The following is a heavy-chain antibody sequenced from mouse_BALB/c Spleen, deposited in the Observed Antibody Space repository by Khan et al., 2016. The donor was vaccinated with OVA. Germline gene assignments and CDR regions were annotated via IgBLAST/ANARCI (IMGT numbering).Heavy chain of an antibody. V-gene: IGHV1S137*01. Sequence: QVQLQQSGAELVRPGVSVKISCKVSGYKFTDYAMHWVKQSHAKGLEWIGVISTYYGDSDYSQKYKGKATITVDSSTSKAYLELARLQSDDSAIYYCARGEKFAYWGQGTLVTVSA. J-gene: IGHJ3*01. D-gene: IGHD2-13*01. CDR2: ISTYYGDS. CDR3: ARGEKFAY. CDR1: GYKFTDYA.